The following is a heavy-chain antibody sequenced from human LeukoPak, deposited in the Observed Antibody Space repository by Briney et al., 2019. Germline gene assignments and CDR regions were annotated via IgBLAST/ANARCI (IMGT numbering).Heavy chain of an antibody. CDR2: INHSGST. Sequence: SETLSLTCAVYGGSFSGYYWSWIRQPPGKGLEWTGEINHSGSTNYNPSLKSRVTISVDTSKNQFSLKLSSVTAADTAVYYCARSYDFWSGYSIDYWGQGTLVTVSS. V-gene: IGHV4-34*01. CDR3: ARSYDFWSGYSIDY. CDR1: GGSFSGYY. J-gene: IGHJ4*02. D-gene: IGHD3-3*01.